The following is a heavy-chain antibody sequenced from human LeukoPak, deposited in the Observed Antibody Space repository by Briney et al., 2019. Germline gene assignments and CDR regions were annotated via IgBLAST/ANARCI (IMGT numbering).Heavy chain of an antibody. CDR2: ISGSGGST. CDR1: GFTFSSYA. D-gene: IGHD3-3*01. Sequence: PGGSLRLSCAASGFTFSSYAMSWVRQAPGKGLEWVSAISGSGGSTYYADSVKGRFTISRDNSKNTLYLQMNSLRAEDTAVYYCAKTWGITIFGVVTHHFDYWGQGTLVTVSS. J-gene: IGHJ4*02. V-gene: IGHV3-23*01. CDR3: AKTWGITIFGVVTHHFDY.